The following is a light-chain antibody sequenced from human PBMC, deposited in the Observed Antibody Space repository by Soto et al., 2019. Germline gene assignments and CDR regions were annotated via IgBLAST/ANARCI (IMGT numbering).Light chain of an antibody. CDR1: QSINSW. CDR2: DAS. CDR3: QQYNTYPWT. V-gene: IGKV1-5*01. Sequence: DIQMTQSPATLSASVGDRATITCRASQSINSWLAWYQQKPGKVPKLLIDDASSLESGVPSRFSGSGSGTEFTLTISSLQPDDFATYYCQQYNTYPWTVGQGTKVDIK. J-gene: IGKJ1*01.